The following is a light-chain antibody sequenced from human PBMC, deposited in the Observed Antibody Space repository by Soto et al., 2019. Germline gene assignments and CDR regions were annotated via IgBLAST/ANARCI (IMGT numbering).Light chain of an antibody. CDR1: SSDVGKYNL. Sequence: QSVLTQPASVSVSPGQSITSSCTGTSSDVGKYNLVSWYQQHPGKAPKVMILQGSKRPSGVSNRFSGSKFGNTASLTISGLQAEDEADYYCCAYATSYTYVFGTGTKVTVL. V-gene: IGLV2-23*01. J-gene: IGLJ1*01. CDR2: QGS. CDR3: CAYATSYTYV.